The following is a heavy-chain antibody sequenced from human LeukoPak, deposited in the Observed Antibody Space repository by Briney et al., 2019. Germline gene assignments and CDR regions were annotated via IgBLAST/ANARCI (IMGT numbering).Heavy chain of an antibody. CDR2: ISGSGVNT. J-gene: IGHJ4*02. CDR3: AKGPLIEVAGTTWDY. CDR1: GFTYSSYA. D-gene: IGHD6-19*01. V-gene: IGHV3-23*01. Sequence: GGSLRLSCAVSGFTYSSYAMSWVRQAPEMGLEWVSAISGSGVNTYYADSVKGRFTISRDNSQNTLYLQMHSLRAEDTAVYYCAKGPLIEVAGTTWDYWGQGTLVTVSS.